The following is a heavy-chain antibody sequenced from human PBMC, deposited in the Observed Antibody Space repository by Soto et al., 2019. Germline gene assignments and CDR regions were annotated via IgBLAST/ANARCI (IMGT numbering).Heavy chain of an antibody. V-gene: IGHV3-11*01. J-gene: IGHJ4*02. D-gene: IGHD3-22*01. CDR3: DRDLGYCDSSGYCDY. CDR1: GFTFSDYY. CDR2: ICSSDNII. Sequence: QVQLVESGGGLVKPGGSLRLSCAASGFTFSDYYMRWVRQAPGKGLEWVSYICSSDNIIYYADSVKGRFTISRDNAKNSLYLQMKSLRAEDADVYDCDRDLGYCDSSGYCDYLGQGTLVTVSS.